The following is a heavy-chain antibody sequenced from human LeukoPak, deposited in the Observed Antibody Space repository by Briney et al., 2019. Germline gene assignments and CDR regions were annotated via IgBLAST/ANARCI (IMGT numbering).Heavy chain of an antibody. V-gene: IGHV4-38-2*02. Sequence: PSETLSLTCTVSGYSISSGYYWGWIRQPPGKGLEWIGSIYHSGSTYYNPSLKSRVTISVDTSKNQFSLKLSSVTAADTAVYYCARDLNSGSNPRDYWGQGTLVTVSS. CDR1: GYSISSGYY. J-gene: IGHJ4*02. D-gene: IGHD1-26*01. CDR3: ARDLNSGSNPRDY. CDR2: IYHSGST.